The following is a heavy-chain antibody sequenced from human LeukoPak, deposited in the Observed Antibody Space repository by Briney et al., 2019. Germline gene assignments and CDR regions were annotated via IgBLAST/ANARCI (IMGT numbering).Heavy chain of an antibody. CDR2: ISYSGST. D-gene: IGHD3-10*01. CDR1: GGSITSSTYY. J-gene: IGHJ4*02. CDR3: ARPKPLIRGVGFDY. Sequence: SETLSLTCTVSGGSITSSTYYWGWIRQPPGKGLEWIGSISYSGSTYYNPSLKSRVTISVDTSKNQFSLRLSSATAADTAVYYCARPKPLIRGVGFDYWGQGTLVTVFS. V-gene: IGHV4-39*01.